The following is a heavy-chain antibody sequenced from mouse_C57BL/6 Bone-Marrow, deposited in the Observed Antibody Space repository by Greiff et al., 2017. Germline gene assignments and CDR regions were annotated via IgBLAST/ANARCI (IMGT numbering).Heavy chain of an antibody. CDR3: ARSVYYSNYLFDY. CDR1: GYAFSSSW. V-gene: IGHV1-82*01. CDR2: IYPGDGDT. J-gene: IGHJ2*01. Sequence: VQRVESGPELVKPGASVKISCKASGYAFSSSWMNWVKQRPGKGLEWIGRIYPGDGDTNYNGKFKGKATLTADKASSTAYMQLSSLTSEDSAVYFCARSVYYSNYLFDYWGQGTTLTVSS. D-gene: IGHD2-5*01.